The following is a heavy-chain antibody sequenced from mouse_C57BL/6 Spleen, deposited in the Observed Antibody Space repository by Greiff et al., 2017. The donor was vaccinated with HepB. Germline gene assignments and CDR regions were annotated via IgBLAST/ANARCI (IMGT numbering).Heavy chain of an antibody. CDR2: IHPNSGST. Sequence: QVQLQQPGAELVKPGASVKLSCKASGYTFTSYWMHWVKQRPGQGLEWIGMIHPNSGSTNYNEKFKSKATLTVDKSSSTAYMQLSSLTSEDSAVYYCARGVYYGYDCDYWGQGTTLTVSS. V-gene: IGHV1-64*01. J-gene: IGHJ2*01. CDR1: GYTFTSYW. CDR3: ARGVYYGYDCDY. D-gene: IGHD2-2*01.